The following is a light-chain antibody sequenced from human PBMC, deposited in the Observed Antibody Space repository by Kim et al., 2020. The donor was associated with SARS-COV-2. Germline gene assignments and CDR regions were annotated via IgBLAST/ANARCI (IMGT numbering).Light chain of an antibody. J-gene: IGKJ1*01. V-gene: IGKV1-5*03. CDR2: QAS. CDR3: QQYRSHWT. CDR1: QSIDIW. Sequence: SAAVGDRVTTTGRASQSIDIWLAWYQQKPGKAPKLLIYQASSLESEVPSRFSGSGSGTEFTLTISSLQPDDFATYYCQQYRSHWTFGQGTKVDIK.